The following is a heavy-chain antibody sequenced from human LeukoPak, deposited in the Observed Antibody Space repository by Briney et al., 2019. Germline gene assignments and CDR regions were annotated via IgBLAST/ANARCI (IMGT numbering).Heavy chain of an antibody. J-gene: IGHJ6*03. V-gene: IGHV4-34*01. CDR2: INHSGST. CDR1: GGSFSGYY. Sequence: SETLSLTCAVYGGSFSGYYWSWIRQPSGKGLEWIGEINHSGSTNYNPSLKSRVTISVDTSKNQFSLKLSSVTAADTAVYYCARVLTYCSSTSCYTDYYYYYMDVWGKGTTVTVSS. CDR3: ARVLTYCSSTSCYTDYYYYYMDV. D-gene: IGHD2-2*02.